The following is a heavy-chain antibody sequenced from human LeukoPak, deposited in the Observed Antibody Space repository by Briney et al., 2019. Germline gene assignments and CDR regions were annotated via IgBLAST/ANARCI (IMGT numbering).Heavy chain of an antibody. J-gene: IGHJ4*02. Sequence: SETLSLTCTVSGGSISSSSYYWGWIRQPPGQGLEWIGSIYYSGSTYYNPSLKSRVTISVDTSKNQFSLKLGSGTAADTAVYYCARHGGITIFGPDPPYYFDYWGQGTLVTVSS. V-gene: IGHV4-39*01. CDR2: IYYSGST. D-gene: IGHD3-3*01. CDR3: ARHGGITIFGPDPPYYFDY. CDR1: GGSISSSSYY.